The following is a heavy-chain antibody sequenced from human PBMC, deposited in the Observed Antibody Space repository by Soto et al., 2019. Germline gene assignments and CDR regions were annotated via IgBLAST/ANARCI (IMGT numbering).Heavy chain of an antibody. CDR1: GGTFSSYA. Sequence: QVQLVQSGAEVKKPGSSVKVSCKASGGTFSSYAISWVRQAPGQGLEWMGGVIPIFGTANYAQKFHGRVTITADESTSTAYMELSSLRSEETAVYYCASSPLGMSAGSYDYYGMDVWGQGTTVTVSS. V-gene: IGHV1-69*01. J-gene: IGHJ6*02. D-gene: IGHD6-19*01. CDR2: VIPIFGTA. CDR3: ASSPLGMSAGSYDYYGMDV.